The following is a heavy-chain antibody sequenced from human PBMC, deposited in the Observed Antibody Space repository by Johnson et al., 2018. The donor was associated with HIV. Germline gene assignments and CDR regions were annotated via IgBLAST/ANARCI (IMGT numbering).Heavy chain of an antibody. D-gene: IGHD3-10*01. Sequence: QMLLVESGGGVVQPGRSLRVSCAASGFSFGSYGMHWVRQAPGKGLEWVAIIRYDGSNKYYADSVKGRFTISRDNSKNTLYLQMNSLRAEDTAVYYCAKGGITMAPDAFDIWGQGTMVTVSS. V-gene: IGHV3-30*02. J-gene: IGHJ3*02. CDR1: GFSFGSYG. CDR3: AKGGITMAPDAFDI. CDR2: IRYDGSNK.